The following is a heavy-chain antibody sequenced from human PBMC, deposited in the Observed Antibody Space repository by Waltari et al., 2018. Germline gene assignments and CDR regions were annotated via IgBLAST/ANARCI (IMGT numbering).Heavy chain of an antibody. V-gene: IGHV1-2*02. D-gene: IGHD6-19*01. CDR1: GYTFTGYY. J-gene: IGHJ4*02. Sequence: QVQLVQSGAEVKKPGASVKVSCKASGYTFTGYYMHWVRQAPGQGLEWMGGINPTSGGTNYAQKFQGRVTMTRDTSISTAYMELSRLRSDDTAVYYCARGGSGWYYFDYWGQGTLVTVSS. CDR3: ARGGSGWYYFDY. CDR2: INPTSGGT.